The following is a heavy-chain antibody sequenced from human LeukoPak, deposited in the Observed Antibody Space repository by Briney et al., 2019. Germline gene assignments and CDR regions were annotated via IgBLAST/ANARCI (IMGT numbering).Heavy chain of an antibody. CDR2: VYNSGST. CDR1: GGSISRGSYY. V-gene: IGHV4-61*02. D-gene: IGHD3-10*01. CDR3: ARQTFGALYFDS. J-gene: IGHJ4*02. Sequence: SSQTLSLTCIVSGGSISRGSYYWNWIRQPAGKGLEWMGRVYNSGSTNYNPSLKSRVTISTDMSKNQFSLKLSSVTAADTAVYYCARQTFGALYFDSWGQGTLVTVSS.